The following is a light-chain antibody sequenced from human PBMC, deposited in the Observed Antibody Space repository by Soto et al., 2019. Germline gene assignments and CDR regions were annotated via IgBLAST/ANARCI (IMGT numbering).Light chain of an antibody. Sequence: EIVLTQSPGTLSLSPGERATLSCRASQSVSSSYLAWYQHKPGQAPRLLIYGASSRATGIPDRFSGSGFGTDFTLTIGRLEPEDFAVYYCQQYGSSPHTFGQGTKLEIK. J-gene: IGKJ2*01. CDR3: QQYGSSPHT. V-gene: IGKV3-20*01. CDR2: GAS. CDR1: QSVSSSY.